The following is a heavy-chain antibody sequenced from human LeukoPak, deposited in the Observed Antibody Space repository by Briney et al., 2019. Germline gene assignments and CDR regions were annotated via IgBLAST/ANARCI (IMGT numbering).Heavy chain of an antibody. CDR1: GFDFSDHG. D-gene: IGHD6-13*01. CDR2: ISRHGSTK. J-gene: IGHJ3*02. V-gene: IGHV3-30*18. Sequence: GRSLRLSCAASGFDFSDHGMHWVRQAPGKGLEWVAVISRHGSTKIYAASVKGRFTISRDNSKNTMYLQMNSLRAEDTAVYYCAKDRRHQLVSAFDIWGQGTMVTVSS. CDR3: AKDRRHQLVSAFDI.